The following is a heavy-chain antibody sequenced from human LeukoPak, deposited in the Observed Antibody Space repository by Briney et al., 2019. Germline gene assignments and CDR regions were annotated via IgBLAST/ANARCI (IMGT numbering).Heavy chain of an antibody. Sequence: SETLSLTCTVSGGSISSGDYYWSWIRQPPGKGLEWIGYIYYSGSTYYNPSLKSRVTISVDTSKNQYSLKLSSVTAADTAVYYCARWDNPYFDYWGQGTLVTVSS. D-gene: IGHD1-14*01. V-gene: IGHV4-30-4*01. CDR3: ARWDNPYFDY. J-gene: IGHJ4*02. CDR1: GGSISSGDYY. CDR2: IYYSGST.